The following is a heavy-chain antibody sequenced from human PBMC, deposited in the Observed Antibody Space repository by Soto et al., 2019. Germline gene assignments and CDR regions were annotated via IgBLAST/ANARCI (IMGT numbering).Heavy chain of an antibody. V-gene: IGHV3-23*01. D-gene: IGHD3-22*01. Sequence: GGSLRLSCAASGFTFSSYAMSWVRQAPGKGLEWVPAISGNGGSTYYADSVKGRFTISRDNSKNTVYLQMNSLRAEDTAVYYCAKGQRITMMVVVIRGNYFDEWGQGTLVTVSS. CDR1: GFTFSSYA. J-gene: IGHJ4*02. CDR3: AKGQRITMMVVVIRGNYFDE. CDR2: ISGNGGST.